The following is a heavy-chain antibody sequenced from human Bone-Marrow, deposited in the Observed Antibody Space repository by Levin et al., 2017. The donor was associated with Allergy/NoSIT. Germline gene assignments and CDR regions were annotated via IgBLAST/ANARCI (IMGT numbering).Heavy chain of an antibody. D-gene: IGHD6-19*01. J-gene: IGHJ4*02. CDR2: INPHTGAT. V-gene: IGHV1-2*02. Sequence: PLASVKVSCQASGYDFIAYFIHWVRQAPGQGLEWMAWINPHTGATNYAPKFQGRITLTRDTSMKTVFMEVPTLTLDDTATYYCTRPRAAVAGTNFVYWGQGTPVTVSS. CDR3: TRPRAAVAGTNFVY. CDR1: GYDFIAYF.